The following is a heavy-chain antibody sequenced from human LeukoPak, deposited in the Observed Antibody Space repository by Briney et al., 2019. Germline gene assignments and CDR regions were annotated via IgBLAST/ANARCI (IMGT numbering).Heavy chain of an antibody. CDR1: GGSISSYY. J-gene: IGHJ4*02. D-gene: IGHD3-10*01. CDR2: IYYSGST. CDR3: ASSSSGSGSPFDY. Sequence: PSETLSLTCTVSGGSISSYYWSWIRQLPGKGLEWIGYIYYSGSTNYNPSLKGRVTISVDTSKNQFSLKLSSVTAADTAVYYCASSSSGSGSPFDYWGQGTLVTVSS. V-gene: IGHV4-59*01.